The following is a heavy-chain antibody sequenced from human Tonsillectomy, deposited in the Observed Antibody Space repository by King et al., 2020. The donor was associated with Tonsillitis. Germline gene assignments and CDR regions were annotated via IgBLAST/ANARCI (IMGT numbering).Heavy chain of an antibody. J-gene: IGHJ4*02. CDR2: IKSKTDGGTT. Sequence: VQLVESGGGLVKPGGSLRLSCAASGFTFSNAWMSWVRQAPGKGLEWVGRIKSKTDGGTTDYAVPVKGRFTISRGDSKNTLYLQMNSLKTEDTAVYYCARERKGKWGLGGFDYWGQRTLVTVPS. CDR3: ARERKGKWGLGGFDY. CDR1: GFTFSNAW. D-gene: IGHD1-26*01. V-gene: IGHV3-15*01.